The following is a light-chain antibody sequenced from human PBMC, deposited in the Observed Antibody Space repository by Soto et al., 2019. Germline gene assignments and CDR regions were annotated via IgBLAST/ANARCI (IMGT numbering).Light chain of an antibody. J-gene: IGKJ4*01. V-gene: IGKV3-11*01. CDR1: QSVSSY. Sequence: EIVLTQSPATLSLSPGERATLSCRASQSVSSYLAWYQQKPGQAPRLLIYEASNRATGIPARFSGSGSGTDFTLTISSLEPEDFAVYYCQQRSNWPPWLTFGGGTKVEIK. CDR2: EAS. CDR3: QQRSNWPPWLT.